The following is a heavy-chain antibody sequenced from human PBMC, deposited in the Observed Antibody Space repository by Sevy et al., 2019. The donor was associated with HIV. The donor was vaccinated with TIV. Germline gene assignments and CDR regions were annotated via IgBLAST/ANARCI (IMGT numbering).Heavy chain of an antibody. D-gene: IGHD3-16*01. CDR3: AQGTVGRFDS. CDR2: IKSDGSDK. CDR1: GFTFSAYW. V-gene: IGHV3-7*01. J-gene: IGHJ4*02. Sequence: GGSLRLSCAASGFTFSAYWMNWVRQAPGKGLEWVANIKSDGSDKHYVDSLEGRFTISRDNAKNSLYLQMTSLRVEDTDVYYCAQGTVGRFDSWGQGTLVTVSS.